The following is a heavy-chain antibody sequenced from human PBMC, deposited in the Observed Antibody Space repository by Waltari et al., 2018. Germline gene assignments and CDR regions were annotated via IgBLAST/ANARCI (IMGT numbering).Heavy chain of an antibody. Sequence: QDQLIQSRAEERKPGSSVKVSCQALGDIFKSRPINWVRQAPGQGLEYMGRSNPMFGRTNYAQNFQGRLKITADKSTKTAYMELNSLRFDDTAIYYCTRDPPLGWGQGTQVTVSS. CDR1: GDIFKSRP. CDR3: TRDPPLG. D-gene: IGHD7-27*01. V-gene: IGHV1-69*08. CDR2: SNPMFGRT. J-gene: IGHJ4*02.